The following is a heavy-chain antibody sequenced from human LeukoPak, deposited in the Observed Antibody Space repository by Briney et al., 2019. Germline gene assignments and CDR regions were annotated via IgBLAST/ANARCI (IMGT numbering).Heavy chain of an antibody. D-gene: IGHD6-19*01. J-gene: IGHJ3*02. CDR3: AREYSSGFGNAFDI. Sequence: PGGSLRLSCAASGFTFSSYGMHWVRQAPGKGLEWVAVIWYDGSNKYYADSVKGRFTISRDNSKNTLCLQMNSLRAEDTAVYYCAREYSSGFGNAFDIWGQGTMVTVSS. CDR1: GFTFSSYG. V-gene: IGHV3-33*01. CDR2: IWYDGSNK.